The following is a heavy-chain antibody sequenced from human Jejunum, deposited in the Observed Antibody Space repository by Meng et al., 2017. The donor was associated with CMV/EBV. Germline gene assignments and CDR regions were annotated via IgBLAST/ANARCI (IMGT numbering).Heavy chain of an antibody. J-gene: IGHJ4*02. CDR1: GDSINNHF. D-gene: IGHD3-22*01. Sequence: QVPLQESGPGLVRPSETLSLTCSVSGDSINNHFWSWIRQPAGKKLEWIGRISSSGNTKYTPSFKSRVIMSLDTSNNQFFLKLTSVTAADTALYYCARGESRGYYYFDYWGQGILVTVSS. V-gene: IGHV4-4*07. CDR3: ARGESRGYYYFDY. CDR2: ISSSGNT.